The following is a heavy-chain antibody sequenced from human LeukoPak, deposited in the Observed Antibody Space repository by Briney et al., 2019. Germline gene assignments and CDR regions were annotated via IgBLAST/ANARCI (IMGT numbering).Heavy chain of an antibody. J-gene: IGHJ1*01. V-gene: IGHV3-9*01. D-gene: IGHD2-21*01. Sequence: GRSLRLSCAASGFTFGDYGMHWVRQAPGKGLEWVSGISWNSGTITYADSVKGRFTISRDNAKNSLYLQVNSLRAEDTALYYCAKVRDPGAEYFQHWGQGTLVTVSS. CDR1: GFTFGDYG. CDR3: AKVRDPGAEYFQH. CDR2: ISWNSGTI.